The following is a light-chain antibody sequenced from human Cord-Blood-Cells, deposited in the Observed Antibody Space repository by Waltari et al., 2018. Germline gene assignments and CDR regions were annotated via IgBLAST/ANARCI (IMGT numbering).Light chain of an antibody. CDR2: LGS. J-gene: IGKJ5*01. Sequence: DIVMTQSPLSLPVTPGEPASTSCRSSQSLLHSNGYNYLDWYLQKPGQSPQLLIYLGSNRASGVPDRFSGSGSGTDFTLKISRVEAEDVGVYYCMQALQTPGFGQGTRLEIK. V-gene: IGKV2-28*01. CDR3: MQALQTPG. CDR1: QSLLHSNGYNY.